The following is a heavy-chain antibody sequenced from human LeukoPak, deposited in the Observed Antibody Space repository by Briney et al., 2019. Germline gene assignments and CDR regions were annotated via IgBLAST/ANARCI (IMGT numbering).Heavy chain of an antibody. CDR1: GFTFSSYG. Sequence: GGSLRLSCAASGFTFSSYGMHWVRQAPGKGLEWVSAISGSGGSTYYADSVKGRFTISRDNSKNTLYLQMNSLRAEDTAVYYCARGMKDYYDSSGYYGYFQHWGQGTLVTVSS. J-gene: IGHJ1*01. V-gene: IGHV3-NL1*01. CDR3: ARGMKDYYDSSGYYGYFQH. CDR2: ISGSGGST. D-gene: IGHD3-22*01.